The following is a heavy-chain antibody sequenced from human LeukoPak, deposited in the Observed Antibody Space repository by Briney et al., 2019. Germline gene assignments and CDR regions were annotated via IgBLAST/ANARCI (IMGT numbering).Heavy chain of an antibody. D-gene: IGHD6-19*01. CDR1: GFTFSSYS. CDR3: ARDSPLAAVAGTFDY. Sequence: PGGSLRLSCAASGFTFSSYSMNWVRQAPGKGLEWVSAISGSGGSTYYADSVKGRFTISRDNSKNTLYLQMNSLRAEDTAVYYCARDSPLAAVAGTFDYWGQGTLVTVSS. J-gene: IGHJ4*02. CDR2: ISGSGGST. V-gene: IGHV3-23*01.